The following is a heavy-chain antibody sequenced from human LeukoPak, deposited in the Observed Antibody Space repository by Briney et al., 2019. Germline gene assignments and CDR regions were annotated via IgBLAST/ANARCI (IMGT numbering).Heavy chain of an antibody. CDR1: GFTFSSYW. CDR3: ARSPAFFDY. J-gene: IGHJ4*02. CDR2: INGDGRNI. Sequence: GGSLRLSCVASGFTFSSYWMHWVRQDPRKGLVWVSRINGDGRNINYADSVRGRFTISRDNAKNTLYLQMNTLRVEDTAVYYCARSPAFFDYWGQGTLVTVSS. V-gene: IGHV3-74*01.